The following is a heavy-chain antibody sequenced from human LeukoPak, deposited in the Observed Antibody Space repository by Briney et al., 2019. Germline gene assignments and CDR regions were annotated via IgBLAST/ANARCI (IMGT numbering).Heavy chain of an antibody. CDR1: GGSISNTRYY. CDR3: ARHMFTSSWYYTFDI. V-gene: IGHV4-39*01. Sequence: PSETLSLTCTVSGGSISNTRYYWGWIRQPPGKGLEWIGSIYYSGRSSYNPSLQSRVTISVDTSKSQFSLKLSSVTAADTAVYYCARHMFTSSWYYTFDIWGQGTMVTVSS. CDR2: IYYSGRS. D-gene: IGHD6-13*01. J-gene: IGHJ3*02.